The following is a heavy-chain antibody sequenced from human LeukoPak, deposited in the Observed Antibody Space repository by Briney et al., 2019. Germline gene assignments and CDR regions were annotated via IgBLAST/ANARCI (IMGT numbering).Heavy chain of an antibody. Sequence: PGGSLRLSCAASGFTFSSYTLHWARQAPGKGLEWVSSMNSGGDRIYYADSVKGRFTSSRDNSKNTLYLQMNSLRAEDTAVYYCATQVRYCSSISCYVGWFDPWGQGTLVTVSS. CDR3: ATQVRYCSSISCYVGWFDP. CDR1: GFTFSSYT. CDR2: MNSGGDRI. D-gene: IGHD2-2*01. V-gene: IGHV3-23*01. J-gene: IGHJ5*02.